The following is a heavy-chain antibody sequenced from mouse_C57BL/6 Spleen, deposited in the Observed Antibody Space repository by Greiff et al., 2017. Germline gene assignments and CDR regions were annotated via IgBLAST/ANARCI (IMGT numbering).Heavy chain of an antibody. D-gene: IGHD1-1*01. V-gene: IGHV14-2*01. J-gene: IGHJ1*03. CDR1: GFNIKDYY. CDR3: ARGGVVTTVQWYFDV. CDR2: IDPEDGET. Sequence: VQLKESGAELVKPGASVKLSCTASGFNIKDYYMHWVKQRTEQGLEWIGRIDPEDGETKYAPKFQGKATITADTSSNTAYLQLSSLTSEDTAVYYCARGGVVTTVQWYFDVWGTGTTVTVSS.